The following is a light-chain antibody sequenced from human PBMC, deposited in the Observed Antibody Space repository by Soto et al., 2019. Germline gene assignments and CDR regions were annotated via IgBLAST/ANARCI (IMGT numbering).Light chain of an antibody. CDR1: QSVSSN. Sequence: EIVMPQSPATLSVSPGERSTLSGRASQSVSSNLAWYQQKPGQVPSLLIYGASTRASGIPARFSGSGSGTEFTLTIGSLQSEDFAVYYCQQYSSSPSFGQGTRLEIK. CDR2: GAS. V-gene: IGKV3-15*01. CDR3: QQYSSSPS. J-gene: IGKJ5*01.